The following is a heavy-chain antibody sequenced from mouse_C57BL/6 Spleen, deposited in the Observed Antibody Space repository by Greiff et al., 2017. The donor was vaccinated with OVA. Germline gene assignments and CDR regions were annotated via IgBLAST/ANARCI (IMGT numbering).Heavy chain of an antibody. CDR1: GFTFSDYG. D-gene: IGHD2-4*01. V-gene: IGHV5-17*01. J-gene: IGHJ3*01. Sequence: DVMLVESGGGLVKPGGSLKLSCAASGFTFSDYGMHWVRQAPEKGLEWVAYISSGSSTIYYADTVKGRFTISRDNAKNTLFLQMTSLRSEDTAMYYCARPGVYYDYVAWFAYWGQGTLVTVSA. CDR3: ARPGVYYDYVAWFAY. CDR2: ISSGSSTI.